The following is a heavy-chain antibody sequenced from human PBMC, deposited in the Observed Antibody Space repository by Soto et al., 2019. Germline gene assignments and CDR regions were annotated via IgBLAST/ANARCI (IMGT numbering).Heavy chain of an antibody. V-gene: IGHV4-30-4*01. Sequence: QVQLQESGPGLVKPSQTLSLTCTVSGGSISSGDYYWSWIRQPPGKGLEWIGYIYYSGSTDYNPSRTSRVTISVDTSKNQFSLKLSSVTAADTAVYYCARGDGGYGLYYFDYWGQGTLVTVSS. CDR2: IYYSGST. J-gene: IGHJ4*02. CDR3: ARGDGGYGLYYFDY. CDR1: GGSISSGDYY. D-gene: IGHD5-12*01.